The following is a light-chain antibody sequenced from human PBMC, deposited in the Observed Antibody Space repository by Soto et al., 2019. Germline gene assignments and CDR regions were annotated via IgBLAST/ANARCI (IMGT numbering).Light chain of an antibody. V-gene: IGKV3-20*01. CDR2: SVS. Sequence: EIVLTHSPGILSLSPCERATLSFRASQSVSGHLAWYQQKPGQAPRLLIYSVSSRATGIPDRFSGSGSGTDFTLTITRLEPEDFAVYYCQHYGTSLWTFGQGTKVDNK. J-gene: IGKJ1*01. CDR1: QSVSGH. CDR3: QHYGTSLWT.